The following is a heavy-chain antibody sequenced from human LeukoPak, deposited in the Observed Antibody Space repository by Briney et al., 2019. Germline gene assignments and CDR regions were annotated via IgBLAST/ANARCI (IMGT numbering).Heavy chain of an antibody. D-gene: IGHD2-2*01. V-gene: IGHV1-2*02. CDR2: INPNSGGT. CDR1: GYTFTGYY. Sequence: GASVKVSCKASGYTFTGYYMHWVRQAPGQGLEWMGWINPNSGGTNYAQKFQGRVTMTRDTSISTAYMELSRLRSDDTAVYYCARILVVPAAIGVGNDYWGQGTLVTVSS. CDR3: ARILVVPAAIGVGNDY. J-gene: IGHJ4*02.